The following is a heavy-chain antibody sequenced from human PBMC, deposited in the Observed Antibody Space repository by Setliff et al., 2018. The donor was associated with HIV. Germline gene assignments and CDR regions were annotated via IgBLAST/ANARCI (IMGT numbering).Heavy chain of an antibody. D-gene: IGHD6-19*01. Sequence: PGGSLRLSCAASGFTFSDYYMSWIRQAPGKGLEWVSYISSSGSTIYYADSVKGRFTISRDNAKDTLYLQMNSLRAEDTAVYYCARRQGSGWHFDYWGQGTLVTVSS. V-gene: IGHV3-11*04. J-gene: IGHJ4*02. CDR1: GFTFSDYY. CDR3: ARRQGSGWHFDY. CDR2: ISSSGSTI.